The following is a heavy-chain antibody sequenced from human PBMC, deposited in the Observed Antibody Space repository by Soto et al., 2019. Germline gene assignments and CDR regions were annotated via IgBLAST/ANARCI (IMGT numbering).Heavy chain of an antibody. V-gene: IGHV4-39*01. CDR2: IYYSGST. CDR1: GGSISSSSYY. CDR3: ARLRKPAVPAAMLGVTWFAP. Sequence: PSETLSLTCTVSGGSISSSSYYWGWIRQPPGKGLEWIGSIYYSGSTYYNPSLKSRVTISVDTSKNQFSLKLSSVTAADTAVYYLARLRKPAVPAAMLGVTWFAPWGRGTLVTVSS. J-gene: IGHJ5*02. D-gene: IGHD2-2*01.